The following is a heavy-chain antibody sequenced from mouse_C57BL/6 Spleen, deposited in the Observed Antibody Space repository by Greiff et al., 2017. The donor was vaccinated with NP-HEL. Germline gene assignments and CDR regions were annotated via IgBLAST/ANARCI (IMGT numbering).Heavy chain of an antibody. Sequence: QVQLQQPGAELVRPGTSVKLSCKASGYTFTSYWMHWVKQRPGQGLEWIGVIDPSDSYTNYNQKFKGKATLTVDTSSSTAYMQLSSLTSEDSAVYYWASPYYYGSSYGFAYWGQGTLVTVSA. CDR3: ASPYYYGSSYGFAY. J-gene: IGHJ3*01. CDR2: IDPSDSYT. CDR1: GYTFTSYW. V-gene: IGHV1-59*01. D-gene: IGHD1-1*01.